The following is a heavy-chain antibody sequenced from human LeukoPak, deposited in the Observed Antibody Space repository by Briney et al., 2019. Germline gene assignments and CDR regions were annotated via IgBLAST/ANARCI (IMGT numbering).Heavy chain of an antibody. CDR1: GGSISSGGYY. D-gene: IGHD4-11*01. J-gene: IGHJ5*02. CDR2: IYHSGST. CDR3: ARVIGGGTVTTAWFDP. V-gene: IGHV4-31*03. Sequence: SETLSLTCTVSGGSISSGGYYWSWIRQHPGKGLEWIGYIYHSGSTYYNPSLKSRVTISVDTSKNQFSLKLSSVTAADTAVYYCARVIGGGTVTTAWFDPWGQGTLVTVSS.